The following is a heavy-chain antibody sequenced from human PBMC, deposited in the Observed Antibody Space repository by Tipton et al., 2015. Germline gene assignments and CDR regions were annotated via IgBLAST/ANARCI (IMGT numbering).Heavy chain of an antibody. CDR1: GSRFTDFS. D-gene: IGHD3-10*01. CDR2: IDRYSTAF. V-gene: IGHV3-48*02. J-gene: IGHJ4*02. CDR3: ARGFYSGSGTYPTY. Sequence: SLRLSCAASGSRFTDFSMNWVRQSPGKGLQWISFIDRYSTAFYYADSVKGRFTISRDNGADTLSLQMNSLRDEDTAVYYCARGFYSGSGTYPTYWGQGTLVTVSS.